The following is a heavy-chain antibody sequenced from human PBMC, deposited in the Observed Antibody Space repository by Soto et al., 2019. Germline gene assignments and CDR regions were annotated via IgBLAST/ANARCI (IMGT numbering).Heavy chain of an antibody. V-gene: IGHV4-59*08. CDR3: ARHGDFVAAAGAFTENRLAL. D-gene: IGHD6-13*01. CDR1: GGSINSYY. Sequence: PSETLSLTCTVSGGSINSYYWSWIRQSPGKRMEWIGYVHHSWGSSYNPSLQSRVALSLDPSKSQFSLKVTSVTATDTAVYYCARHGDFVAAAGAFTENRLALWGQGTLVTVSS. CDR2: VHHSWGS. J-gene: IGHJ5*02.